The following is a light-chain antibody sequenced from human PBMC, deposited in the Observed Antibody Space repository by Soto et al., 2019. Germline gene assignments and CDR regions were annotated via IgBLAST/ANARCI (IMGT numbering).Light chain of an antibody. V-gene: IGKV3-15*01. CDR1: ESVSNN. CDR2: GAS. Sequence: EIVLTQSPATLSVSQGERATLSCWASESVSNNLAWYQQKPGQASRLLIFGASARATGIPARFSGSGSGTEFTLTISSLQSEDFAVYYCQQYNKWPLTFGGGTKVEIK. CDR3: QQYNKWPLT. J-gene: IGKJ4*01.